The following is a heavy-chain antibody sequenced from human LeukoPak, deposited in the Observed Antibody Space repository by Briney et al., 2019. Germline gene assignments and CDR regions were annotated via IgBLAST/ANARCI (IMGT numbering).Heavy chain of an antibody. CDR3: AKQLEQLGPGFDI. J-gene: IGHJ3*02. CDR2: ISSSSSYI. V-gene: IGHV3-21*04. D-gene: IGHD6-6*01. CDR1: GFTFSSYS. Sequence: PGGSLRLSCAASGFTFSSYSMNWVRQAPGKGLEWVSSISSSSSYIYYADSVKGRFTISRDNAKNSLYLQMNSLRAEDTAVYYCAKQLEQLGPGFDIWGQGTMVTVSS.